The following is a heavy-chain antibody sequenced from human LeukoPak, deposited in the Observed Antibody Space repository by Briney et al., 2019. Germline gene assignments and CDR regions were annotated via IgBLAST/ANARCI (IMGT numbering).Heavy chain of an antibody. CDR2: VYHTGTT. V-gene: IGHV4-4*02. D-gene: IGHD3-10*01. CDR1: GASITSSHW. J-gene: IGHJ4*02. Sequence: TPSETLSLTCDVSGASITSSHWWGWVRQPPGKGLEWIGDVYHTGTTNYKPSLKSRVSISVDKSKNQFSLKLSSVTAADTAVHYCARRDYGSGTWYFNYWGQGTLVTVSS. CDR3: ARRDYGSGTWYFNY.